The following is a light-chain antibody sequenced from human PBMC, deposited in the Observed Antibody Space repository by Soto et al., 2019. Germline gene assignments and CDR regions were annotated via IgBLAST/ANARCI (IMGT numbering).Light chain of an antibody. V-gene: IGLV2-14*01. CDR1: SSDVGGYNY. Sequence: QSALTQPASVSGSPGQSITISCTGTSSDVGGYNYVSWYQQHPGKAPKLMIYEVSNRPSGVSNRFSGSKSGNTASLTISGLQAEDEADYYFSSYTSSSTAVFGGGTQLTVL. J-gene: IGLJ7*01. CDR3: SSYTSSSTAV. CDR2: EVS.